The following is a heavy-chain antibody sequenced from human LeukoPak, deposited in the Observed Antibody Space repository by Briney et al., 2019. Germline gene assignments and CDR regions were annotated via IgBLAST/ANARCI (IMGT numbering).Heavy chain of an antibody. CDR2: FVRGST. CDR3: TRAAPYGTSWYGKDDN. D-gene: IGHD6-13*01. CDR1: GFTLSSDP. V-gene: IGHV3-23*01. J-gene: IGHJ4*02. Sequence: GGSLRLSCAASGFTLSSDPMNWVRQAPGKGLEWVSTFVRGSTYYADTVQGRFTTSRDNSKNTLYLQMNSLRAEDTAVYFCTRAAPYGTSWYGKDDNWGQGTLVAVSS.